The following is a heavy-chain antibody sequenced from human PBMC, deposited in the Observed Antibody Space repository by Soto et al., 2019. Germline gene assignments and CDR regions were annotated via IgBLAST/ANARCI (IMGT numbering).Heavy chain of an antibody. J-gene: IGHJ4*02. CDR3: AFPATADFDY. D-gene: IGHD6-13*01. Sequence: QVQLQESGPGLVKPSGTLSLTCAVSGGSISSTNWWTWVRQSPGRGLEWIGEIYHTGTTNYSPSLKRRGNIAVDMSTNHLSLTLIAVTAADTAVYYCAFPATADFDYWGKGILVTGSS. CDR1: GGSISSTNW. V-gene: IGHV4-4*02. CDR2: IYHTGTT.